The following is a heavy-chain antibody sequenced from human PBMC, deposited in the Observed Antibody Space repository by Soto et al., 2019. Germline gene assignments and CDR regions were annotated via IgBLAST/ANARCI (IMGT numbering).Heavy chain of an antibody. CDR2: INPSGGST. Sequence: ASVKVSCKASGYTFTSYYMHCVRQAPGQVLEWMGIINPSGGSTSYAQKFQGRVTMTRDTSTSTVYMELSSLRSEDTAVYYCARDQSITGTIFSYYYYGMDVWGQGTTVTVSS. D-gene: IGHD1-7*01. V-gene: IGHV1-46*01. CDR1: GYTFTSYY. CDR3: ARDQSITGTIFSYYYYGMDV. J-gene: IGHJ6*02.